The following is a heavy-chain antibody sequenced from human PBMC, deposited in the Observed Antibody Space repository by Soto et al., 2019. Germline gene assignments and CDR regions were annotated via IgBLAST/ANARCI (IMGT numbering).Heavy chain of an antibody. CDR1: GGSISSRDYY. J-gene: IGHJ3*01. CDR3: ARPIGYYYDSSGFQPAFDL. Sequence: QLQLQESGPGLVKPSETLSLTCTVSGGSISSRDYYCAWIRQPPGKGLEWIGSGYDSGSTYYNPSLTRRVTISVDSSTNQVSLMLSSVTAADTAVYYCARPIGYYYDSSGFQPAFDLWGQGTMVTVSS. CDR2: GYDSGST. D-gene: IGHD3-22*01. V-gene: IGHV4-39*01.